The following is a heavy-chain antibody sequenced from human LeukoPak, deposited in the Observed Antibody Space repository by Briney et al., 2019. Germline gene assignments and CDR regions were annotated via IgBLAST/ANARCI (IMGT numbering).Heavy chain of an antibody. Sequence: PGRSLRLSCAASGFTFSSYAMHWVRQAPGKGLEWVAVISYDGSNKYYADSVKGRFTISRDNSKNTLYLQMNSLRAEDTAVYYCAKESHRGRSGWYILDGFFDYWGQGTLVTVSS. D-gene: IGHD6-19*01. V-gene: IGHV3-30-3*01. CDR1: GFTFSSYA. CDR2: ISYDGSNK. J-gene: IGHJ4*02. CDR3: AKESHRGRSGWYILDGFFDY.